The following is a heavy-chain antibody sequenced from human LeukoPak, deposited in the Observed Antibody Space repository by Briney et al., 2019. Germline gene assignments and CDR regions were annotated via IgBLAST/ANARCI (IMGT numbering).Heavy chain of an antibody. CDR2: INPDSGAT. Sequence: ASVKVSCKASGYTFTDYYMHWVRQAPGQGLEWMGWINPDSGATKYAQKFQGRVTMTTDTTISTACMELNRLRSDDTAVYYCASALNTPRSSWGQGTLVTVSS. J-gene: IGHJ4*02. CDR1: GYTFTDYY. CDR3: ASALNTPRSS. V-gene: IGHV1-2*02. D-gene: IGHD6-13*01.